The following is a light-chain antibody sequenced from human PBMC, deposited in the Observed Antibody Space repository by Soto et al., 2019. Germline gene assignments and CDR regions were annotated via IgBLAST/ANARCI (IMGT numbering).Light chain of an antibody. CDR2: DAS. CDR1: QGISSA. J-gene: IGKJ4*01. CDR3: QQFNSYPLP. Sequence: AIQLTQSPPSLSASVGDRVTITCRASQGISSALAWYQQKPGKTPNLLIYDASTLESGVPSRFSGSGSGTDFTLTFSSLQPEDFATYYCQQFNSYPLPFGGGTKVEIK. V-gene: IGKV1-13*02.